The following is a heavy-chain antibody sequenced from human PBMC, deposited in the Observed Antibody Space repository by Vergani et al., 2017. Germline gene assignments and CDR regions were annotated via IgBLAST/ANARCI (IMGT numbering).Heavy chain of an antibody. D-gene: IGHD3-3*01. CDR2: MNGDGDTI. J-gene: IGHJ5*02. V-gene: IGHV3-74*01. Sequence: EVELVESGGGLFQPGGSLRLSCAASGFTFNEYWMHWARQVPGKGLVWVSGMNGDGDTISYADSVKGRFTISRDNAKNTLFLQMNSLRAEDTAVYYCARARKFRFGVVWENWFDPGGQGTLVTVSS. CDR1: GFTFNEYW. CDR3: ARARKFRFGVVWENWFDP.